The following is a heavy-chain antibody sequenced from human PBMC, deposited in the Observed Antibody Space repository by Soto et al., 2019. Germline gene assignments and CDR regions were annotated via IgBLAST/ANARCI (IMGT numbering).Heavy chain of an antibody. V-gene: IGHV3-48*01. CDR2: ISSSSSTI. CDR1: GFTFSSYS. Sequence: GGSLRLSCAASGFTFSSYSMNWVRQAPGKGLEWVSYISSSSSTIYYADSVKGRFTISRDNAKNSLYLQMNSLRAEDTAVYYCARDQCSGSSTSCYVSRTDLDYWGQGTLVTVSS. J-gene: IGHJ4*02. D-gene: IGHD2-2*01. CDR3: ARDQCSGSSTSCYVSRTDLDY.